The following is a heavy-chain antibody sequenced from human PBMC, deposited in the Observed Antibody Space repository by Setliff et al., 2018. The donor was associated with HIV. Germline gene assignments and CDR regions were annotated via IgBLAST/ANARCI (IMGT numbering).Heavy chain of an antibody. J-gene: IGHJ3*02. CDR1: GFTFSSYS. CDR3: ARDPHYYDSSGYYSMFDI. D-gene: IGHD3-22*01. CDR2: IISSSTNI. Sequence: PGGSLRLSCEASGFTFSSYSINWVRQAPGKGLEWVSSIISSSTNIYYADSVKGRFTISRDNSENSLYLQMNSLRVEDTAVYYCARDPHYYDSSGYYSMFDIWGQGTVVTVSS. V-gene: IGHV3-21*01.